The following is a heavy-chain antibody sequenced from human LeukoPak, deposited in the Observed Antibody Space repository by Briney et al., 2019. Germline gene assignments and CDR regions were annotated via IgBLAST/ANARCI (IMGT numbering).Heavy chain of an antibody. J-gene: IGHJ6*03. CDR3: ARETDIVATIMLRYYYYMDV. V-gene: IGHV3-11*01. Sequence: PGGSLRLSCAASGFTFSDYYMSWIRQAPGKGLEWVSYISSSGSTIYYADSVKGRFTISRDNAKNSLYLQMNSLRAEDTAVYYCARETDIVATIMLRYYYYMDVWGKGTTVTVSS. CDR1: GFTFSDYY. CDR2: ISSSGSTI. D-gene: IGHD5-12*01.